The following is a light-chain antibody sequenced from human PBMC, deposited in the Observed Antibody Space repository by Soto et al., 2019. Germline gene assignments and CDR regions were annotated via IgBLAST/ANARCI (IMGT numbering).Light chain of an antibody. J-gene: IGLJ2*01. CDR2: STN. CDR1: SGSVSTSYH. V-gene: IGLV8-61*01. CDR3: VLYMGSGIV. Sequence: QAVLTQEPSFSVSPGGTVTLTCGLSSGSVSTSYHPSWYQQTPGQTPRTLIYSTNTRSSGVPDRFSGSILGNKAALTITGAQADDESDYYCVLYMGSGIVFGGRTKLTVL.